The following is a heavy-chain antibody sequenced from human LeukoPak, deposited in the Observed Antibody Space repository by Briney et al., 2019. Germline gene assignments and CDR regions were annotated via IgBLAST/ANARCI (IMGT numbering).Heavy chain of an antibody. D-gene: IGHD3-3*01. J-gene: IGHJ5*02. CDR2: INPNSGGT. Sequence: EASVKVSCKASGYTFTGYYMHWVRQAPGQGLEWMGRINPNSGGTNYAQKFQGRVTMTRDTSISTAYMELSRLRSDDTAVYYCARDSWSGYFNWFDPWGQGTLVTVSS. CDR3: ARDSWSGYFNWFDP. V-gene: IGHV1-2*06. CDR1: GYTFTGYY.